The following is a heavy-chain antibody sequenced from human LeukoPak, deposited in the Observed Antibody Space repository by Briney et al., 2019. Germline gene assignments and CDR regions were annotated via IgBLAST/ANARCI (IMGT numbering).Heavy chain of an antibody. CDR2: IYPGDSDT. D-gene: IGHD3-22*01. J-gene: IGHJ3*02. CDR3: ARLKLFTYYYDSSGRGVDPFDAFDI. V-gene: IGHV5-51*01. CDR1: GYSFTSYW. Sequence: GESLKISCKGSGYSFTSYWIGWVRQMPGKGLEWMGIIYPGDSDTRYSPSFQGQVTISADKSISTAYLQWSSLKASDTAMYYCARLKLFTYYYDSSGRGVDPFDAFDIWGQGTMVTVSS.